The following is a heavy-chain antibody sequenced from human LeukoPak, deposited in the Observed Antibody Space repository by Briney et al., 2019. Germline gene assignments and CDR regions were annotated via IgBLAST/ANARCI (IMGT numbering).Heavy chain of an antibody. Sequence: NPSETLSLTCTVSGGSITTSIYYWGWIRQPPGKGLEWIGSIYYSGSTYYNPSLKSRVTISVDTSKNQFSLKLSTVTAADTAVYYCARSPYCTNGVCYLKYYFDYWGQGTLVTVSS. CDR2: IYYSGST. CDR1: GGSITTSIYY. J-gene: IGHJ4*02. V-gene: IGHV4-39*07. D-gene: IGHD2-8*01. CDR3: ARSPYCTNGVCYLKYYFDY.